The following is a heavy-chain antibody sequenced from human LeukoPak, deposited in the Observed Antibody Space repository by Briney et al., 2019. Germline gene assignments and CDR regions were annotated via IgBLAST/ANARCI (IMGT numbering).Heavy chain of an antibody. CDR3: ASAVTYPYYYYYMDV. J-gene: IGHJ6*03. Sequence: ASVKVSCKASGYTFTGYYMHWVRQAPGQGLEWMGWINPNSGGTNYAQRFQGRVTMTRDTSISTAYMELSRLRSDDTAVYYCASAVTYPYYYYYMDVWGKGTTVTVSS. V-gene: IGHV1-2*02. D-gene: IGHD5-18*01. CDR2: INPNSGGT. CDR1: GYTFTGYY.